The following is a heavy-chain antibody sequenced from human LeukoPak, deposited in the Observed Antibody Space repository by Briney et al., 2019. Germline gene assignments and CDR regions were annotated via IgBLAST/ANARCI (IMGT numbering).Heavy chain of an antibody. CDR3: ARVIAAAGTGVDY. CDR1: GGSISSYY. V-gene: IGHV4-59*01. D-gene: IGHD6-13*01. CDR2: IYYSGST. J-gene: IGHJ4*02. Sequence: PSETLSLTCTVSGGSISSYYWSWNRQPPGKGLEWIGYIYYSGSTNYNPSLKSRVTISVDTSKNQFSLKLSSVTAADTAVYYCARVIAAAGTGVDYWGQGTLVTVSS.